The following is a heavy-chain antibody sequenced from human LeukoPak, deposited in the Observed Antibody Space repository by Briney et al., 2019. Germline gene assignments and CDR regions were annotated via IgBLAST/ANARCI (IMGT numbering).Heavy chain of an antibody. D-gene: IGHD3-22*01. CDR2: IYYSGST. CDR3: ARFRGDSSGYLYPFDY. Sequence: PSETLSLTCTVSGGSISSYYWSWIRQPPGKGLEWIGYIYYSGSTNYNPSLKSRVTISVDTSKNQFSLKLSSVTAADTAVYYCARFRGDSSGYLYPFDYWGQGTLVTVSS. V-gene: IGHV4-59*01. CDR1: GGSISSYY. J-gene: IGHJ4*02.